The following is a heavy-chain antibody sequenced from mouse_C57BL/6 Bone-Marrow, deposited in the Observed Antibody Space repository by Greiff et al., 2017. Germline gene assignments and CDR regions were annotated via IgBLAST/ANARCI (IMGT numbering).Heavy chain of an antibody. CDR2: IDPSDSYT. CDR1: GYTFTSYW. D-gene: IGHD4-1*01. CDR3: ARSTNWDPLFDY. J-gene: IGHJ2*01. V-gene: IGHV1-69*01. Sequence: VQLQQPGAELVMPGASVKLSCKASGYTFTSYWMHWVKQRPGQGLEWIGEIDPSDSYTNYNQKFKGKSTLTVDKSSSTAYMQLSSLTSEDSAVYYCARSTNWDPLFDYWGQGTTLTVSS.